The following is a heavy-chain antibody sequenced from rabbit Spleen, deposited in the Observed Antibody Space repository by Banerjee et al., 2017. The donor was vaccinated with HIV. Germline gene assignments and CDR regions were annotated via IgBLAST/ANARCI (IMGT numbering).Heavy chain of an antibody. D-gene: IGHD8-1*01. J-gene: IGHJ6*01. V-gene: IGHV1S40*01. CDR3: ARDTGSSFSSYGMDL. CDR2: IYIGGGNT. CDR1: GLDFSGDSY. Sequence: QSLEESGGGLVKPGASLTLTCKASGLDFSGDSYDSYMCWVRQAPGKGLEWIACIYIGGGNTYYATWARGRFTISKTSSTTVTLQMTSLTVADTATYFCARDTGSSFSSYGMDLWGQGTLVTVS.